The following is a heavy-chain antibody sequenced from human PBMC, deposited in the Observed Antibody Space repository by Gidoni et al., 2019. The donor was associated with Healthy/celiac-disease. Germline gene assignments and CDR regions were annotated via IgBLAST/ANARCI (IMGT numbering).Heavy chain of an antibody. J-gene: IGHJ3*02. D-gene: IGHD1-26*01. V-gene: IGHV3-21*01. CDR2: ISSSSSYI. CDR3: ARDISIVGAYDAFDI. Sequence: VQLVESGGGLVKPGGSLRLSLSASGFTFRSYSMNCVRQAPVKGLEWVSSISSSSSYIYYADSVKGRFTISRDNAKNSLYLQMNSLRAEDTAVYYCARDISIVGAYDAFDIWGQGTMVTVSS. CDR1: GFTFRSYS.